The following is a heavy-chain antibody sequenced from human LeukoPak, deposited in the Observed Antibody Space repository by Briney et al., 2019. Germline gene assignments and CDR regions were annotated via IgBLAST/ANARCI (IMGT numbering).Heavy chain of an antibody. D-gene: IGHD3-10*01. V-gene: IGHV1-8*02. CDR2: MNPNTGNT. Sequence: ASVKVSCKASGYTFTSYGINWVRQATGQGLEWMGWMNPNTGNTDYAQKFQGRVTMTRDTSISTAYMELSSLRPEDTAVYYCARDSQYYYGSGANWFDPWGQGTLVTVSS. J-gene: IGHJ5*02. CDR3: ARDSQYYYGSGANWFDP. CDR1: GYTFTSYG.